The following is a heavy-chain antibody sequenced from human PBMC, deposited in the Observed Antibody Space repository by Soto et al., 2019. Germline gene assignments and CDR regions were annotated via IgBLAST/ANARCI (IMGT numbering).Heavy chain of an antibody. CDR2: INHSGST. CDR1: GGSFSDYY. CDR3: ASTADSHYTY. Sequence: PSETLSLTCAVYGGSFSDYYWSWIRQPPGKGLEWIGEINHSGSTNYNPSLKSRVTISVDTSKNQFSLKLSSVTAADTAIYYCASTADSHYTYWGQGTLVTVS. V-gene: IGHV4-34*01. D-gene: IGHD4-4*01. J-gene: IGHJ4*02.